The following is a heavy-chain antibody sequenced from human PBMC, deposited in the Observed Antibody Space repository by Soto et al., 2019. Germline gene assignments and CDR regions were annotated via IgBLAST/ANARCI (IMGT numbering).Heavy chain of an antibody. Sequence: QVQLVESGGGVVQPGRSLRLSCAASGFTFSSYGMHWVRQAPGKGLEWVAVIWYDGGNKYYADSVKGRFTISRDNSKNSLYLQMNSLRVEDTAVYYCARDGYSGSGSYLAPDYWGQGTLVTVSS. CDR1: GFTFSSYG. CDR3: ARDGYSGSGSYLAPDY. CDR2: IWYDGGNK. D-gene: IGHD3-10*01. J-gene: IGHJ4*02. V-gene: IGHV3-33*01.